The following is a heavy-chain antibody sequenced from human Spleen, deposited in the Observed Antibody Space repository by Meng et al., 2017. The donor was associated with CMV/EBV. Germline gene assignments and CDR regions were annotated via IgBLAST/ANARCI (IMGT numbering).Heavy chain of an antibody. CDR3: ARHGGGYQGDSGAPFDY. Sequence: SETLSLTCTVSRASITSSSYYWGWIRQSPGKGLEWIATISYRGRAYYKPSLKSRVTISLDTAKNQFSLKLTSATAADTAVYYCARHGGGYQGDSGAPFDYWGQGTLVTVSS. CDR1: RASITSSSYY. D-gene: IGHD2-2*01. CDR2: ISYRGRA. V-gene: IGHV4-39*07. J-gene: IGHJ4*02.